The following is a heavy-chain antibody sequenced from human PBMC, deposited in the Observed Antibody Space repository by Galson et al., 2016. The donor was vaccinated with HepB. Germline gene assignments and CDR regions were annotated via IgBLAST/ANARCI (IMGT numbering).Heavy chain of an antibody. Sequence: SLRLSCAASRFTFSSYGMSWVRQAPGKGLEWVSGLSPSGTSTHYADSVKGRFSISRDNSKTTLYLQMNSLRAEDTALYYCARDQRWLQFGKDAFDLWGQGTFVIVSS. CDR2: LSPSGTST. CDR1: RFTFSSYG. CDR3: ARDQRWLQFGKDAFDL. D-gene: IGHD5-24*01. J-gene: IGHJ3*01. V-gene: IGHV3-23*01.